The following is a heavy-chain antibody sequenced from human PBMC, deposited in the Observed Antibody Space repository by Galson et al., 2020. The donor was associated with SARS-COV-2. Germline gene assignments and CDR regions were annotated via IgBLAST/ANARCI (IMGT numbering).Heavy chain of an antibody. CDR3: ARGPPINDYYNEGMDV. D-gene: IGHD3-10*01. Sequence: SETLSLTCAVYGGSFSDYYWSWIRQPPGKGLKWIGEINHSGTTNYNPFLKSRVTISLDTSKNQFSLKLSSVTAADTAVYYCARGPPINDYYNEGMDVWGQGTTVTVSS. CDR1: GGSFSDYY. CDR2: INHSGTT. J-gene: IGHJ6*02. V-gene: IGHV4-34*01.